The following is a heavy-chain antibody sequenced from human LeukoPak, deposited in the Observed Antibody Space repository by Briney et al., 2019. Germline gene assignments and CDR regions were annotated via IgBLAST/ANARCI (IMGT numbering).Heavy chain of an antibody. V-gene: IGHV1-69*06. J-gene: IGHJ4*02. CDR3: ARDLSFRRRIAAAGTPFDY. CDR2: IIPIFGTA. Sequence: GASVKVSCKASGGTFSSYAISWVRQAPGQGLEWMGGIIPIFGTANYAQKFQGRVTITADKSTSTAYMELSSLRSEDTAVYYCARDLSFRRRIAAAGTPFDYWGQGTLVTVSS. CDR1: GGTFSSYA. D-gene: IGHD6-13*01.